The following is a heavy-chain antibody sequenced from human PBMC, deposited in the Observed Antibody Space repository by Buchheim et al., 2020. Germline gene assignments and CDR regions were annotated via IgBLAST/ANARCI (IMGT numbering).Heavy chain of an antibody. D-gene: IGHD3-22*01. V-gene: IGHV3-21*01. CDR2: ISSRSGYI. CDR3: ARVRYYDSSGYYPDY. CDR1: GFTFSSYS. J-gene: IGHJ4*02. Sequence: EVQLVESGGGLVKPGGSLRLSCAASGFTFSSYSMNWVRQAPGKGLEWVSSISSRSGYIYYADSVKGRFTISRDNAKNSLYLQMNSPRAEDTAVYYCARVRYYDSSGYYPDYWGQGTL.